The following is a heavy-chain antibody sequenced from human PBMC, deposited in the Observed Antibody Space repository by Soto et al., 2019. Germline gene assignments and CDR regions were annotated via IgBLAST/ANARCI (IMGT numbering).Heavy chain of an antibody. CDR2: INSDGSST. D-gene: IGHD3-22*01. J-gene: IGHJ4*02. CDR1: GFTFSSYW. CDR3: SIRASYYDSSGYFDY. V-gene: IGHV3-74*01. Sequence: GGSLRLSCAASGFTFSSYWMHWVRQAPGKGLVWVSRINSDGSSTSYADSVKGRFTISRDNAKNTLYLQMNSLRAEDTAVYYCSIRASYYDSSGYFDYWGQGTLVTVSS.